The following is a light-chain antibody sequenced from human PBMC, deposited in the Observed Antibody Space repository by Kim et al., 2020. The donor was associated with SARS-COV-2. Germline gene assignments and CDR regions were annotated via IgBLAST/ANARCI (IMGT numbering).Light chain of an antibody. CDR3: QKYNSAPWT. V-gene: IGKV1-27*01. CDR1: QDNANS. J-gene: IGKJ1*01. CDR2: AAS. Sequence: AAVGDRVTIPCRASQDNANSLAWYQQKPGKVPKLLIYAASTLQSGVPSRFSGSGSGTQFTLTIGSLQTEDVATYYCQKYNSAPWTFGPGTKVDIK.